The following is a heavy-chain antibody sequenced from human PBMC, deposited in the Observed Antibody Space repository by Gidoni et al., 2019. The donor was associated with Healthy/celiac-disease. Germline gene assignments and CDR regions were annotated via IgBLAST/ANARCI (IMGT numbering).Heavy chain of an antibody. CDR2: ISSSGSTI. CDR1: GFTLRDYY. CDR3: ASSPAYGSGSYFYPSDV. Sequence: QVQLVESGGGLVKPGGSLSLSCAASGFTLRDYYMSWIRQAPGKGLEWVSYISSSGSTIYYADSVKGRFTISRDNAKNSLYLQMNSLRAEDTAVYYCASSPAYGSGSYFYPSDVWGKGTTVTVSS. D-gene: IGHD3-10*01. J-gene: IGHJ6*04. V-gene: IGHV3-11*01.